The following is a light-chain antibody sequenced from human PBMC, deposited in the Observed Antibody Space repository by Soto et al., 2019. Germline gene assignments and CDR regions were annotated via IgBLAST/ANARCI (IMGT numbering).Light chain of an antibody. CDR1: QSLLHITGETF. J-gene: IGKJ5*01. CDR3: MQSTQLPPT. V-gene: IGKV2D-29*02. CDR2: EVS. Sequence: DVVMTQTPLCLSFSPGQPSSISFKSSQSLLHITGETFLFWYLQKPGQSPQLLIYEVSTRVSGVPDRFSGSGSGTDFTLEISRVETDDVGIYYCMQSTQLPPTFGQGTRLEIK.